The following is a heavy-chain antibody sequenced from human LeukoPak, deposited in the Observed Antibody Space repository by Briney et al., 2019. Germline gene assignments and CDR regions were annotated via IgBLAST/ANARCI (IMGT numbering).Heavy chain of an antibody. V-gene: IGHV1-18*01. D-gene: IGHD5-18*01. CDR3: ATRGYSYSDFDY. Sequence: ASVKVSCKASGYTFTSYGISWVRQAPGQGVEGMEWISAYNGNTNYAQKLQGRVTMTTDTSTSTAYMELRSLRSDDTAVYYCATRGYSYSDFDYWGQGTLVTVSS. CDR1: GYTFTSYG. J-gene: IGHJ4*02. CDR2: ISAYNGNT.